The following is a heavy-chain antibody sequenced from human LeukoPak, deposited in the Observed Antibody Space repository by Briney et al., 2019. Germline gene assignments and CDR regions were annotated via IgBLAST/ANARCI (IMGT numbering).Heavy chain of an antibody. Sequence: HSGGSLRLSCAAPGFSFSSNWMGWVRQAPGKGLEWVSYISSSSSIIHYADSVKGRFTISRDNSKNTLYLQMNSLRVEDTAVYYCARDEGSYGYFDPWGQGTLVTVSS. CDR3: ARDEGSYGYFDP. CDR1: GFSFSSNW. J-gene: IGHJ5*02. CDR2: ISSSSSII. V-gene: IGHV3-48*01. D-gene: IGHD5-18*01.